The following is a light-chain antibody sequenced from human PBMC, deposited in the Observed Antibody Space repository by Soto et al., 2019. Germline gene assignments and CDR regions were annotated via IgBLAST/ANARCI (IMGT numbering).Light chain of an antibody. CDR1: PAIASF. CDR3: QQYNSYSPPT. J-gene: IGKJ2*01. CDR2: GAS. Sequence: IQLTQSPSSLSASVGDRVTITCRASPAIASFLAWYQQKPGTAPKLLIYGASTLQSGVPSRFSGSRSGTDYTLTIASLQPDDFATYYCQQYNSYSPPTFGQGTKLEIK. V-gene: IGKV1-9*01.